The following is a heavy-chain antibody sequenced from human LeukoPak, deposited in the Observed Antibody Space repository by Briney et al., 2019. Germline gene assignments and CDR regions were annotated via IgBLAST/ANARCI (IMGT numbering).Heavy chain of an antibody. D-gene: IGHD3-16*01. V-gene: IGHV3-33*01. CDR2: IWYDGSNK. CDR1: GFTFSSYG. J-gene: IGHJ4*02. Sequence: GGSLRLSCAASGFTFSSYGMQWVRQAPGKGLEWVAVIWYDGSNKYYADSVKGRFTISRDNSKNTLYLQMNSLRAEDTAVYYCARGLVWGGYFDYWGQGTLVTVSS. CDR3: ARGLVWGGYFDY.